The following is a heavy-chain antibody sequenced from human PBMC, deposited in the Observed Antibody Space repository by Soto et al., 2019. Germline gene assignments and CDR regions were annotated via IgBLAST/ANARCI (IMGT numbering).Heavy chain of an antibody. V-gene: IGHV4-30-4*01. D-gene: IGHD3-10*01. CDR1: GHSINRGDYY. CDR2: SFYRGIT. J-gene: IGHJ6*02. CDR3: ARWSGVGVAGMNV. Sequence: QVQLQESGPRLVKPLQTLSLTCTVYGHSINRGDYYWSWIRQPPGRVLEWVGSSFYRGITDDNPAHTSQMTITIDTPKNKFSPRVNSVTAADTGVFFGARWSGVGVAGMNVLGQGTTVSVSS.